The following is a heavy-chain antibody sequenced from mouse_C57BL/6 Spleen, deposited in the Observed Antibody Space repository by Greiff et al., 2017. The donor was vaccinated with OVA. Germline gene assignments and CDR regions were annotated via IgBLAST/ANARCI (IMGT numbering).Heavy chain of an antibody. D-gene: IGHD1-1*01. CDR1: GFNIKNTY. Sequence: EVQLVESVAELVRPGASVKLSCTASGFNIKNTYMHWVKQRPEQGLEWIGRIDPANGNTKYAPKFQGKATITADTSSNTAYLQLSSLTSEDTAIYYCARGLTTVVDAMDYWGQGTSVTVSS. CDR3: ARGLTTVVDAMDY. J-gene: IGHJ4*01. V-gene: IGHV14-3*01. CDR2: IDPANGNT.